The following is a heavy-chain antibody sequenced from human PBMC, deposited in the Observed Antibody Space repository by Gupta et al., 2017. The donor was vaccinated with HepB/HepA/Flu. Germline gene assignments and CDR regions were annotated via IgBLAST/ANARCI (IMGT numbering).Heavy chain of an antibody. D-gene: IGHD4-17*01. CDR1: GGSFSGYY. CDR2: INHSGST. J-gene: IGHJ4*02. CDR3: ARGQWAGDYAS. V-gene: IGHV4-34*01. Sequence: QVQLQQWGAGLLKPSETLSLTCAVYGGSFSGYYWSWIRQPPGKGLEWIGEINHSGSTNYNPSLKSRVTISVDTSKNQFSLKLSSVTAADTAVYYCARGQWAGDYASWGQGTLVTVSS.